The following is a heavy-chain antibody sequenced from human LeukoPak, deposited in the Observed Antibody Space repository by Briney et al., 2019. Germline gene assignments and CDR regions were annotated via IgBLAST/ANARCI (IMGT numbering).Heavy chain of an antibody. V-gene: IGHV1-18*01. J-gene: IGHJ3*02. CDR3: ARDDSVEWLSRDAFDI. CDR2: ISAYNGNT. Sequence: GASVKVSCKASGYTFTSYGISWVRQAPGQGLEWTGWISAYNGNTNYAQKLQGRVTMTTDTSTSTAYMELRSLRSDDTAVYYCARDDSVEWLSRDAFDIWGQGTMVTVSS. CDR1: GYTFTSYG. D-gene: IGHD3-3*01.